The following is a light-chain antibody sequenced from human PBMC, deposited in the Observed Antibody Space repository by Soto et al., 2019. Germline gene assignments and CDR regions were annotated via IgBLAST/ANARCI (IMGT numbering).Light chain of an antibody. CDR2: KAS. CDR3: QQYNSYPLT. Sequence: DIQMTQSPSTLAASIGDIVTITCRASQSISSWLAWYQQKPGKAPKLLIYKASSLESGVPSRFSGSGSGTEFTLTISSLQPDDFETYYCQQYNSYPLTFGGGTKVDIK. J-gene: IGKJ4*01. V-gene: IGKV1-5*03. CDR1: QSISSW.